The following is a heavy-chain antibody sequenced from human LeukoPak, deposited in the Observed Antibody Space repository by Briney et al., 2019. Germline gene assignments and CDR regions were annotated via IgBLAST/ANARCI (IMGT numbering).Heavy chain of an antibody. D-gene: IGHD2-2*01. CDR2: ISGSGGST. J-gene: IGHJ5*02. CDR1: GFTFSSYA. CDR3: AKADCSSTSCYEFDP. V-gene: IGHV3-23*01. Sequence: GGSLRLSCAASGFTFSSYAMSWVRQAPGKGLEWVSAISGSGGSTYYADSVKGRFTISRDNSKNTLYLQMNSLRAEDTAVHYCAKADCSSTSCYEFDPWGQGTLVTVSS.